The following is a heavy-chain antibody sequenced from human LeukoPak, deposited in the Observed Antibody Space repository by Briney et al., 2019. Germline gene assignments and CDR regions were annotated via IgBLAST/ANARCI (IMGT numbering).Heavy chain of an antibody. CDR1: GDSISNGAYY. CDR3: ARSVNIVVEYYFDY. J-gene: IGHJ4*02. CDR2: ICFSGRT. D-gene: IGHD2-15*01. Sequence: PSETLSLTCSVSGDSISNGAYYWAWIRQPPGKGLEGIGTICFSGRTYPRPSLESRVTISVGTSKNQFSLKQNSVTAADTAVYYCARSVNIVVEYYFDYWGQGDLVTVSS. V-gene: IGHV4-39*01.